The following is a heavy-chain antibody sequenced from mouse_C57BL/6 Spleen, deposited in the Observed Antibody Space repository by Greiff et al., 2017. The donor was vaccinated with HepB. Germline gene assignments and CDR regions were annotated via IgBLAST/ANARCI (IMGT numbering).Heavy chain of an antibody. J-gene: IGHJ2*01. CDR2: IYPGDGDT. Sequence: QVQLQQSGPELVKPGASVKISCKASGYAFSSSWMNWVKQRPGKGLEWIGRIYPGDGDTNYNGKFKGKATLTADKSSSTAYMQLSSLTAEDSAVYFCARFYHDGYYDFDYWGQGTTLTVSS. V-gene: IGHV1-82*01. CDR3: ARFYHDGYYDFDY. CDR1: GYAFSSSW. D-gene: IGHD2-3*01.